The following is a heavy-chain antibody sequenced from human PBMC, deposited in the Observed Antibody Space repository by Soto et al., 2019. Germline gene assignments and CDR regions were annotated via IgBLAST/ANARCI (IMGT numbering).Heavy chain of an antibody. D-gene: IGHD5-18*01. CDR1: GGSISSNDYY. Sequence: NPSETLSLTCTVSGGSISSNDYYWSWIRQPPGKGLEWIGYIFHSGSTYYNPSLKSRLTISVDTSKNQFSLKLSSVTAADTAVYYCARDILGYGRFGYWGQGTLVTVSS. J-gene: IGHJ4*02. CDR3: ARDILGYGRFGY. V-gene: IGHV4-30-4*01. CDR2: IFHSGST.